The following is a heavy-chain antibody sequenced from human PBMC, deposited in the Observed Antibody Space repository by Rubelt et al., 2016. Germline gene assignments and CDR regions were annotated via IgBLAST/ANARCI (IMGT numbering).Heavy chain of an antibody. J-gene: IGHJ2*01. CDR2: IYYSGST. V-gene: IGHV4-39*01. D-gene: IGHD4-17*01. Sequence: QLQLQESGPELVKPSETLSLTCTVPGGSISSSSSSWGWIRQPQGKGLEGIGSIYYSGSTSYNPFLKSRVTIGVDTSKNQFSLKLSSVTAADTAVYYCARSVGYGDYGGEWYFDLWGRGTLVTVSS. CDR1: GGSISSSSSS. CDR3: ARSVGYGDYGGEWYFDL.